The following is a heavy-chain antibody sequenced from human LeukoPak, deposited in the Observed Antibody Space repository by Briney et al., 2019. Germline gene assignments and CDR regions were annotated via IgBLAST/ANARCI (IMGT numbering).Heavy chain of an antibody. CDR1: GGSISSGDHY. Sequence: SQTLSLTCTVSGGSISSGDHYWSWIRQPPGKGLEWIGEINHSGSTNYNPSLKSRVTISVDTSKNQFSLKLSSVTAADTAVYYCATMGHSSGWYGEDYWGQGTLVTVSS. CDR2: INHSGST. CDR3: ATMGHSSGWYGEDY. J-gene: IGHJ4*02. D-gene: IGHD6-19*01. V-gene: IGHV4-30-4*08.